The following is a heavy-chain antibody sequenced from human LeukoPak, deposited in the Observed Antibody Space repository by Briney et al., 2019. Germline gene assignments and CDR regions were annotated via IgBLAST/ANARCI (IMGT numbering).Heavy chain of an antibody. V-gene: IGHV4-59*12. CDR3: ALGYGGGVGDH. CDR2: IYASGST. D-gene: IGHD4/OR15-4a*01. Sequence: ASEPLSLTCTVSGDSISRYYWSWIRQPPGKGLEWIGYIYASGSTRYNPSLTSRVTISADTSKNQFFLELTSVTAADTAVYFCALGYGGGVGDHWGQGTLVTVSS. J-gene: IGHJ4*02. CDR1: GDSISRYY.